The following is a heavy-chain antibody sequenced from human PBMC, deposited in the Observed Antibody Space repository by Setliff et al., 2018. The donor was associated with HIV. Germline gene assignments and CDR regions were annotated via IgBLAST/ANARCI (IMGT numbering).Heavy chain of an antibody. J-gene: IGHJ6*02. CDR2: IYYSGST. D-gene: IGHD2-2*01. V-gene: IGHV4-38-2*01. CDR3: GTAMYYYYGMDV. CDR1: GYSISSGYY. Sequence: PSETLSLTCPVSGYSISSGYYWGWIRQPPGRGLEWIGYIYYSGSTNYNPSLRSRVMISVDTSKNQFSLKLSSVTAADAAVYYCGTAMYYYYGMDVWGQGTTVTVSS.